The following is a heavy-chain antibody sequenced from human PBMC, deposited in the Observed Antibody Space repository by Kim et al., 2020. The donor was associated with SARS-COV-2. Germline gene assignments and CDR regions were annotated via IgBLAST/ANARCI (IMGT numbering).Heavy chain of an antibody. V-gene: IGHV3-30*18. J-gene: IGHJ4*01. CDR1: GFTFSSYG. Sequence: GGSLRLSCAASGFTFSSYGMHWVRQAPGKGLEWVAVISYDGSNKYYADSVKGRFTISRDNSKNTLYLQMNSLRAEDTAVYYCAKDHIVVVTASPLDYWG. CDR3: AKDHIVVVTASPLDY. D-gene: IGHD2-21*02. CDR2: ISYDGSNK.